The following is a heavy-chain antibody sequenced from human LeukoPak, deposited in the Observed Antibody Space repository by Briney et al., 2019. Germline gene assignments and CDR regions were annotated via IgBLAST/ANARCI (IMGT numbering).Heavy chain of an antibody. V-gene: IGHV4-59*01. CDR2: IYYSGST. J-gene: IGHJ5*02. D-gene: IGHD2-2*01. CDR3: VRGVGYCSSTSCYPGWFDP. Sequence: SETLSLTCTVSGVSISTYYWSWIRQPPGKGLEWIGYIYYSGSTNYNPSLKSRVTISVDTSKNQFSLKLSSVTAADTAVYYCVRGVGYCSSTSCYPGWFDPWGQGTLVTVSS. CDR1: GVSISTYY.